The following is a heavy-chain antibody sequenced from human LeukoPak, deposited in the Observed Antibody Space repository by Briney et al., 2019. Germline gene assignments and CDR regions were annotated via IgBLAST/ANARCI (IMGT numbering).Heavy chain of an antibody. CDR3: AGGYSYDYWYFDL. D-gene: IGHD5-18*01. J-gene: IGHJ2*01. CDR2: ITSSSSYI. CDR1: GFTFSSYS. V-gene: IGHV3-21*01. Sequence: PGGSLRLSCAASGFTFSSYSVNWVRQAPGKGLEWVSSITSSSSYIYYADSLKGRFTISRDNAKNSLYLQVNSLRAEDTAVYYCAGGYSYDYWYFDLWGRGTLVTVSS.